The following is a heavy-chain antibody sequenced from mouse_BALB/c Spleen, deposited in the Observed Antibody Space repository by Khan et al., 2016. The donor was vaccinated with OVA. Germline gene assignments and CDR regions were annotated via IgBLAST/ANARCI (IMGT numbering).Heavy chain of an antibody. CDR1: GFTFSSFV. J-gene: IGHJ3*01. Sequence: EVELVESGGGLVKPGGSLKLSCAASGFTFSSFVMSWVRQTPEKRLEWVATISSAGSYTYYPDSVKGRLTISRDNAKNPQYLHRNSLRSEDTAIYYCANGNYGWFASWGQGTLVTVSS. CDR2: ISSAGSYT. D-gene: IGHD2-1*01. CDR3: ANGNYGWFAS. V-gene: IGHV5-9-1*01.